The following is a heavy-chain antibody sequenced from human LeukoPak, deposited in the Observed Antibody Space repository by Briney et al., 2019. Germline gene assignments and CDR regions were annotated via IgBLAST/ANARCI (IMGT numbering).Heavy chain of an antibody. CDR3: VRGRITIFGVVIPHFDN. Sequence: PSETLSLTCTVSRGSISSYYWSWIRQAPEKGLEWIGYIDKSGSINSKPSLKSRVTMSVDTTKNQFSLKLNSVTAADTAVYYCVRGRITIFGVVIPHFDNWGQGTLVTVSS. CDR2: IDKSGSI. V-gene: IGHV4-59*01. J-gene: IGHJ4*02. CDR1: RGSISSYY. D-gene: IGHD3-3*01.